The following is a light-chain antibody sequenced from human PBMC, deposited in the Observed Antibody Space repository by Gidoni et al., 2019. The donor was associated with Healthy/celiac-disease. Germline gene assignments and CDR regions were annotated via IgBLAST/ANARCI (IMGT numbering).Light chain of an antibody. CDR1: QSISSY. CDR3: QQSYSTPWT. Sequence: DIHMTQSPSSLSAYVGDRVTITCRASQSISSYLNWYRQKPGKAPKLLIYASSSLQSGVPSRFSVSGSGTDFTLTISSLQPEDFATYYCQQSYSTPWTFGQGTKVEIK. J-gene: IGKJ1*01. CDR2: ASS. V-gene: IGKV1-39*01.